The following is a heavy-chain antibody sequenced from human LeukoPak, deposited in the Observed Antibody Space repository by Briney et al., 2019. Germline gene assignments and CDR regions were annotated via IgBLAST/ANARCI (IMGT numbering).Heavy chain of an antibody. D-gene: IGHD2-21*02. J-gene: IGHJ4*02. CDR2: INYSEST. V-gene: IGHV4-59*01. CDR3: ARVPARRVVTTPTYFDY. CDR1: GGSISSYY. Sequence: SETLSLTCTVSGGSISSYYWIWIRQPPGKELEGIGYINYSESTKYNPSLKSRVTISEDTSKNQYSLKLNPVTAADTAVYYCARVPARRVVTTPTYFDYWGQGTLVTVSS.